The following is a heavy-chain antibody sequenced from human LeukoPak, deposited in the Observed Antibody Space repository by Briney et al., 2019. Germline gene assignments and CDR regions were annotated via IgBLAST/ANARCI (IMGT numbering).Heavy chain of an antibody. J-gene: IGHJ4*02. D-gene: IGHD4-23*01. CDR1: GSRFSTYY. V-gene: IGHV5-51*01. CDR2: IYPGDSDA. CDR3: ATLEDDYGGNSPLDY. Sequence: GGSLQISCQGSGSRFSTYYIAWVRQLPGKGLEGMGIIYPGDSDASYSPSFQGQVTISADKSIATAYLHWSSLKASDTAMYYCATLEDDYGGNSPLDYWGQGTLVTVSS.